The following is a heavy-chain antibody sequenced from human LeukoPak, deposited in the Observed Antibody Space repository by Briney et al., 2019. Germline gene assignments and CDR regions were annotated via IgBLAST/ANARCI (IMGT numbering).Heavy chain of an antibody. Sequence: GGSLRLSCAASGFTFDDYGMSWVRQAPGKGLEWVSGINWNGGSTGYADSVKGRFTISRDNAKNSLYLQMNSLRAEDTALYYCARDVLLWFGETRNYGMDVWGQGTMVTVSS. V-gene: IGHV3-20*04. J-gene: IGHJ6*02. CDR2: INWNGGST. CDR3: ARDVLLWFGETRNYGMDV. D-gene: IGHD3-10*01. CDR1: GFTFDDYG.